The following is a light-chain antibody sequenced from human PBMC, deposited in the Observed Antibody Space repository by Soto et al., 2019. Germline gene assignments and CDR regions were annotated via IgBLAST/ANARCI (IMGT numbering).Light chain of an antibody. Sequence: DIQMTQSPYSLSASVGDRVTIICRASPTISNYLNWYQQKPGKAPKVLIYGATRLQSGVPSRFSGSGVGTDFTLTISSLQPEDFATYYCQQSYSSPFTFGPGTKVEIK. CDR2: GAT. V-gene: IGKV1-39*01. CDR1: PTISNY. CDR3: QQSYSSPFT. J-gene: IGKJ3*01.